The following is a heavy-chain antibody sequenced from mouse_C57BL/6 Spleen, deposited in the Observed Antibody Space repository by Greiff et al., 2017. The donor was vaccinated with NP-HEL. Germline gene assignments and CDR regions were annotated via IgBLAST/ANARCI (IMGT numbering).Heavy chain of an antibody. Sequence: VQGVESGPGLVAPSQSLSITCTVSGFSLTSYGVSWVRQPPGKGLEWLGVIWGDGSTNYHSALISSLTISKDNSKTQAFLKLHSLRTDDTAAYYVAKGATVVATRTYAMDYWGQGTSVTVSS. CDR2: IWGDGST. CDR3: AKGATVVATRTYAMDY. V-gene: IGHV2-3*01. D-gene: IGHD1-1*01. CDR1: GFSLTSYG. J-gene: IGHJ4*01.